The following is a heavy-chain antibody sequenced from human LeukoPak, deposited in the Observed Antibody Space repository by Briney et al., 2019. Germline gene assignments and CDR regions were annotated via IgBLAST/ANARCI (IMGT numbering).Heavy chain of an antibody. V-gene: IGHV4-59*08. D-gene: IGHD2-15*01. CDR3: ARRGYCSGGTCYCFDY. Sequence: SETLSLTCTVSGGSISSYYWSWIRQPPGKGLEWIGHIYYSGSTNYNPSLKSRVTISVDTSKNQFSLKLSSVTAADTAVYYCARRGYCSGGTCYCFDYWGQGTPVTVSS. J-gene: IGHJ4*02. CDR2: IYYSGST. CDR1: GGSISSYY.